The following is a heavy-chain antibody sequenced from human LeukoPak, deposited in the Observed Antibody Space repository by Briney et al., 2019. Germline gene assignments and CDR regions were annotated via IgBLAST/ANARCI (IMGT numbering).Heavy chain of an antibody. D-gene: IGHD1-26*01. CDR1: GYSISSGYY. J-gene: IGHJ3*02. CDR2: IYNRGST. CDR3: ARSSGSYPDAFDI. V-gene: IGHV4-38-2*02. Sequence: SETLSLTCTVSGYSISSGYYWGWIRQPPGKGLEWIGSIYNRGSTYYNPSLKSRVIISVDTSKNQFSLKLNSVTAADTAVYYCARSSGSYPDAFDIWGQGTMVTVSS.